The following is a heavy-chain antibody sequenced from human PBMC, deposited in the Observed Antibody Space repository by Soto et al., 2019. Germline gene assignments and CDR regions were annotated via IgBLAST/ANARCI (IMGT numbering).Heavy chain of an antibody. CDR1: GGTFSSYA. Sequence: VKVSCKASGGTFSSYAISWVRQAPGQGLEWMGGIIPIFGTANYAQKFQGRVTINADESTTTAYMELSSLRSEETAVYYCARDFKVEAVVHGAALGDYWGQGTLVRVPS. CDR2: IIPIFGTA. CDR3: ARDFKVEAVVHGAALGDY. J-gene: IGHJ4*02. V-gene: IGHV1-69*01. D-gene: IGHD6-19*01.